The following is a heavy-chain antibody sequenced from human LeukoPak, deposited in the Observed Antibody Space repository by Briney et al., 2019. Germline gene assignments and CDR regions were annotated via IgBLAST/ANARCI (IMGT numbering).Heavy chain of an antibody. J-gene: IGHJ4*02. CDR1: GFTFSNAW. CDR3: TTVTTKYSGSSD. V-gene: IGHV3-15*01. D-gene: IGHD1-26*01. Sequence: GGSLRLSCAASGFTFSNAWMSWVRQAPGKGLEWVGRIKSKTDGGTRDYAAPVKGRFTISKDDSKNTLYLQMNSLKTEDTALYYCTTVTTKYSGSSDWGQGTLVTVSS. CDR2: IKSKTDGGTR.